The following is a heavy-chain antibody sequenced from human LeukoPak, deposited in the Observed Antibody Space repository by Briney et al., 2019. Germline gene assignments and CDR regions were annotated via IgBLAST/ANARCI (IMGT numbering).Heavy chain of an antibody. Sequence: GGSLRHSCAASGFTFSSYWMHWVRQAPGKGLVWVSRINSDGSSTSYADSVKGRFTISRDNAKNTLYLQMNSLRAEDTAVYYCARLTVGYYDFWSGYSGYFDYWGQGTLVTVSS. CDR2: INSDGSST. D-gene: IGHD3-3*01. CDR1: GFTFSSYW. CDR3: ARLTVGYYDFWSGYSGYFDY. V-gene: IGHV3-74*01. J-gene: IGHJ4*02.